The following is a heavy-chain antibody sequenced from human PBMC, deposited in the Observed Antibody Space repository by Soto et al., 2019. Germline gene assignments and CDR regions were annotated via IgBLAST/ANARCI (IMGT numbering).Heavy chain of an antibody. D-gene: IGHD2-15*01. CDR1: GGSISSSSYY. CDR2: IYYSGST. CDR3: ARADVVVAANYPHDAFDI. J-gene: IGHJ3*02. V-gene: IGHV4-39*01. Sequence: ETLSLTCTVSGGSISSSSYYWGWIRQPPGKGLEWIGSIYYSGSTYYNPSLKSRVTISVDTSKNQFSLKLSSVTAADTAVYYCARADVVVAANYPHDAFDIWGQGTMVTVSS.